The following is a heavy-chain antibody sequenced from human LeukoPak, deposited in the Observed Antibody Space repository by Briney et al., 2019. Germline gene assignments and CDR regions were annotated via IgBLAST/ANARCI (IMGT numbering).Heavy chain of an antibody. Sequence: SVKVSCKASRYTFTGYLMHWVRQAPGQGLEWMGGIIPLFGTPDYAQKFQGRVTITADKSTSTAYMELSSLRSEDTAVYYCASATLRCSGGSCYEMDVWGKGTTVTVSS. CDR3: ASATLRCSGGSCYEMDV. D-gene: IGHD2-15*01. V-gene: IGHV1-69*06. J-gene: IGHJ6*04. CDR2: IIPLFGTP. CDR1: RYTFTGYL.